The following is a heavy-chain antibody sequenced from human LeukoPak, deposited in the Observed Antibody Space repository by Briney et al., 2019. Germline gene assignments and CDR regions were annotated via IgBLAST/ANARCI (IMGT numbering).Heavy chain of an antibody. Sequence: SSVEVSCKASGGTFSSYAINWVRQAPGQGLEWMGGTIPIFGTANYAQKLQGRVAITTDESTSTAYMELSSLRSEDTAVYYCARVFARSGEIGGSYYYYWGQGTLVTVSS. CDR1: GGTFSSYA. D-gene: IGHD1-26*01. J-gene: IGHJ4*02. V-gene: IGHV1-69*05. CDR3: ARVFARSGEIGGSYYYY. CDR2: TIPIFGTA.